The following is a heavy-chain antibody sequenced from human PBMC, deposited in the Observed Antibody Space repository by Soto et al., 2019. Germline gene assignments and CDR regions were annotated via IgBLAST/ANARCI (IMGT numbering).Heavy chain of an antibody. Sequence: PSETLSLTCTVSGGSISSTTYYWGWMRQPPGKGLEWIASFFIGGNTYYNPSLKSRVTISVDTSKNQFSLKLSSVTAADTAVYYCASYYYYYGMDVWGQGTTVTVSS. J-gene: IGHJ6*02. CDR2: FFIGGNT. CDR1: GGSISSTTYY. V-gene: IGHV4-39*01. CDR3: ASYYYYYGMDV.